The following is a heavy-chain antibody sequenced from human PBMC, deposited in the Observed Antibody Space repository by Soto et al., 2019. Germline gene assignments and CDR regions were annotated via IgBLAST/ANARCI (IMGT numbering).Heavy chain of an antibody. V-gene: IGHV4-59*01. Sequence: DPLCLTWAFSGGSISSYGWSWLRPPPGKGLEWIGYIYYSGSTNYNPSLKSRVTISVDTSKNQFSLKLSSVTAADTAVYYCARVYCSSTSCYPDYWGQGTLVPVSS. CDR1: GGSISSYG. J-gene: IGHJ4*02. CDR3: ARVYCSSTSCYPDY. D-gene: IGHD2-2*01. CDR2: IYYSGST.